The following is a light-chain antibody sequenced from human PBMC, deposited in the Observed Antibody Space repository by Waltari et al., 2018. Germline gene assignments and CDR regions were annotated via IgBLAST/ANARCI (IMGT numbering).Light chain of an antibody. J-gene: IGKJ1*01. CDR2: KAS. CDR1: QSITNW. CDR3: QQYDNYWT. V-gene: IGKV1-5*03. Sequence: DIQMTQSTSTLSASVGDRVTITCRASQSITNWLAWYQQKPGKAPKLLIYKASNLESGVPSRVSGSGSGTEFTLTISSLQPDDFATYYCQQYDNYWTFGQGTKVEIK.